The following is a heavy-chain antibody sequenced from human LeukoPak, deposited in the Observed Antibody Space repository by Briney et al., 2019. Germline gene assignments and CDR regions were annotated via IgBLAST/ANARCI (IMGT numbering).Heavy chain of an antibody. D-gene: IGHD2-2*01. V-gene: IGHV1-46*01. Sequence: GASVKVSCKASGYTFTGYYMHWVRQAPGQGLEWMGIINPSGGSTSYAQKFQGRVTMTRDTSTSTVYMELSSLRSEDTAVYYCARDQYPGLFDYWGQGTLVTVSS. CDR1: GYTFTGYY. CDR3: ARDQYPGLFDY. J-gene: IGHJ4*02. CDR2: INPSGGST.